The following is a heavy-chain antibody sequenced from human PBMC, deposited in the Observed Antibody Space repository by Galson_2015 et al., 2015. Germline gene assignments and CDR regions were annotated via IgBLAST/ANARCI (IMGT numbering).Heavy chain of an antibody. V-gene: IGHV3-23*01. Sequence: SLRLSCAASGFTFSSYAMSWVRQAPGKGLERVSTISGGGGGTFYADSVKGRFTISRDNSKNTLYLQMNSLRVEDTALYYCARDLSSKGYYYYGMDVWGQGTTVTVSS. J-gene: IGHJ6*02. CDR2: ISGGGGGT. D-gene: IGHD6-13*01. CDR1: GFTFSSYA. CDR3: ARDLSSKGYYYYGMDV.